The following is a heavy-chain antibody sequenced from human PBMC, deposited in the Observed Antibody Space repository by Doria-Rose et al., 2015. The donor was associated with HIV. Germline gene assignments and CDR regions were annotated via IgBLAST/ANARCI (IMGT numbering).Heavy chain of an antibody. D-gene: IGHD6-13*01. J-gene: IGHJ4*02. CDR1: GVSLSSPGMG. CDR2: MFSDDER. V-gene: IGHV2-26*01. Sequence: QITLKESGPVLVKPTETLTLTCTVSGVSLSSPGMGVSWIRQPPGKALEWLANMFSDDERFYNTSLKSRLTISRGTSKSQVVRTMTDMDPVDTATYYCARIKSSRWYHKYYFDFWGQGTLVIVSA. CDR3: ARIKSSRWYHKYYFDF.